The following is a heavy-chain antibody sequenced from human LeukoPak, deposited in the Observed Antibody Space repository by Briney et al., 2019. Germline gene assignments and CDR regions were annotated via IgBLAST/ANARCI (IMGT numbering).Heavy chain of an antibody. CDR2: INHSGST. D-gene: IGHD4-17*01. J-gene: IGHJ6*02. Sequence: SETLSLTCAVYGGSFSGYYWSWIRQPPGKGLEWIGEINHSGSTNYNPSLKSRVTISVDTSKNQFSLKLSSVTAADTAVYYCARSDYGDYPPENYDYYAMGVWGQGTTVTVSS. V-gene: IGHV4-34*01. CDR1: GGSFSGYY. CDR3: ARSDYGDYPPENYDYYAMGV.